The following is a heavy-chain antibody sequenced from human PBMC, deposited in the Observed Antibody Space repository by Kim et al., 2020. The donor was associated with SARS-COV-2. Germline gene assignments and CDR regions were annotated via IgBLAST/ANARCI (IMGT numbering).Heavy chain of an antibody. V-gene: IGHV3-23*01. J-gene: IGHJ4*02. CDR3: AGICGTTSCSDDY. Sequence: YEDSVTGRFTTSRDNPKGTVYLKMNSLRADDSAVYYCAGICGTTSCSDDYWGQGTLVTVSS. D-gene: IGHD2-2*01.